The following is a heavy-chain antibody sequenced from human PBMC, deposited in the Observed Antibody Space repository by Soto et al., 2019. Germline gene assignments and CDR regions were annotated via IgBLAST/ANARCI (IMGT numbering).Heavy chain of an antibody. CDR1: GGSIGSYY. CDR2: IYYSGST. CDR3: ARHKELRYFDWLLFWFDP. J-gene: IGHJ5*02. Sequence: SSETLSVTCSFSGGSIGSYYWSWIRQPPGKGLEWIGYIYYSGSTNYNPSLKSRVTISVDTSKNQFSLKLSSVTAADTAVYYCARHKELRYFDWLLFWFDPWGQGTLVTVSS. V-gene: IGHV4-59*08. D-gene: IGHD3-9*01.